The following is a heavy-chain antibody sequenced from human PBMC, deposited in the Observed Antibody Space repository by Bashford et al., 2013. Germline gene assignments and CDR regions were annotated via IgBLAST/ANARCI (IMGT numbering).Heavy chain of an antibody. CDR3: ARLEAYTSSWSSYFDY. J-gene: IGHJ4*02. Sequence: VASVKVSCKASGYTFTSYDINWVRQATGQGLEWMGWMNPNSGNTGYAQKFQGRVTMTRNTSISTAYMELSSLRSEDTAVYYCARLEAYTSSWSSYFDYWARTLVTVSS. CDR2: MNPNSGNT. D-gene: IGHD6-13*01. V-gene: IGHV1-8*01. CDR1: GYTFTSYD.